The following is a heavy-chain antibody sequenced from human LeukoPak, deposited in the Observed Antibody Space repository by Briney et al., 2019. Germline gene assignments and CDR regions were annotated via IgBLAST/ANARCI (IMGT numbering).Heavy chain of an antibody. J-gene: IGHJ4*02. CDR1: GYSINSGYF. CDR2: IYHGGTT. Sequence: SETLSLTCTVSGYSINSGYFWGWIRQPPGKGLEWIASIYHGGTTHYNSSLKSRVTMSVDTSTNRFSLELTSVTAADTAVYYCARDNWTFDFWGQGTLVTASS. CDR3: ARDNWTFDF. V-gene: IGHV4-38-2*02. D-gene: IGHD1-1*01.